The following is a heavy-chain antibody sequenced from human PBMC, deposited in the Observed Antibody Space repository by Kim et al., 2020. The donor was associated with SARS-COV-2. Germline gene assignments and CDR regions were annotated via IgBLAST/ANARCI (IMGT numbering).Heavy chain of an antibody. Sequence: SETLSLTCTVSGGSISSYYWSWIRQPPGKGLEWIGYIYYSGSTNYNPSLKSRVTISVDTSKNQFSLKLSSVTAADTAVYYCAREKSIAAAGYYYYGMDV. J-gene: IGHJ6*01. D-gene: IGHD6-13*01. CDR3: AREKSIAAAGYYYYGMDV. CDR1: GGSISSYY. CDR2: IYYSGST. V-gene: IGHV4-59*01.